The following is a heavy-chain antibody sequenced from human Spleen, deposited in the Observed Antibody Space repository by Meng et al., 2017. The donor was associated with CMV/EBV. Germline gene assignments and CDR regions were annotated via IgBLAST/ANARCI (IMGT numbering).Heavy chain of an antibody. CDR2: MYYSGST. V-gene: IGHV4-39*07. D-gene: IGHD3-10*01. CDR3: ARGDPYGAYFQH. J-gene: IGHJ1*01. CDR1: SGSIRSSSYY. Sequence: SETLSLTCIVSSGSIRSSSYYWGWIRQPPGKGLEYIGSMYYSGSTNYNPSLKSRVAISVDTSKNQFSLKLNSVTAADTAVYYCARGDPYGAYFQHWGQGTLVTVSS.